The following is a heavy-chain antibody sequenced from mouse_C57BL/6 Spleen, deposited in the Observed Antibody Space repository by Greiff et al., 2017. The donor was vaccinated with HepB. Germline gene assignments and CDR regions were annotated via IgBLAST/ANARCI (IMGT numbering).Heavy chain of an antibody. Sequence: EVQLQQSGAELVRPGASVKLSCTASGFNIKDDYMHWVKQRPEQGLEWIGWIDPENGDTEYASKFQGKATITADTSSTTAYLQLSSLTSEDTAVYDCTHAQLGLRAWFAYWGQGTLVTVSA. CDR3: THAQLGLRAWFAY. CDR2: IDPENGDT. D-gene: IGHD3-1*01. V-gene: IGHV14-4*01. CDR1: GFNIKDDY. J-gene: IGHJ3*01.